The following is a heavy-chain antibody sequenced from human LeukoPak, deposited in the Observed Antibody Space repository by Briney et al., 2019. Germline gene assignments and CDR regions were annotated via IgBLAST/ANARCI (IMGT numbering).Heavy chain of an antibody. J-gene: IGHJ5*02. CDR2: ITGSGGST. D-gene: IGHD2/OR15-2a*01. CDR3: ARGKTSQNIVTRKTYNWFDP. CDR1: GFTFSSYA. V-gene: IGHV3-23*01. Sequence: GPLRLSCAASGFTFSSYAMSWVRQAPGKGLEWVSAITGSGGSTYYADSVKGRFTIAKDNAKNSLYLQMKSLRAEDTAVYYCARGKTSQNIVTRKTYNWFDPWGQGTLVTVSS.